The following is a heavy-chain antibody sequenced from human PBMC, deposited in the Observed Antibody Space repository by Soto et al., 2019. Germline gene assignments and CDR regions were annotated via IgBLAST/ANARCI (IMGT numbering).Heavy chain of an antibody. V-gene: IGHV3-73*01. CDR2: IRSKANSYAT. J-gene: IGHJ6*02. D-gene: IGHD2-15*01. CDR3: TRREYCSGGSCPDYYGMDV. CDR1: GFTFSGSA. Sequence: GGSLRLSCAASGFTFSGSAMHWVRQASGKGLEWVGRIRSKANSYATAYAASVKGRFTISRDDSKKTAYLQMNSLKTEDTAVYYCTRREYCSGGSCPDYYGMDVWGQGTTVTVSS.